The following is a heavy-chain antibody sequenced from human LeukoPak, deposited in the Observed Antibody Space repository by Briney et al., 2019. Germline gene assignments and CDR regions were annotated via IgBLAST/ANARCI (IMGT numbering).Heavy chain of an antibody. J-gene: IGHJ4*02. D-gene: IGHD5-18*01. V-gene: IGHV3-23*01. CDR2: ISGSGGST. Sequence: GGSLRLSCAASGFTFSSYAMSWVRQAPGKGLEWVSGISGSGGSTYYADSVKGRFTISRDNSKNTLYLQMNSLRAEDTAVYYCAQKGFGSLTYFDSWGQGTLVTVSS. CDR3: AQKGFGSLTYFDS. CDR1: GFTFSSYA.